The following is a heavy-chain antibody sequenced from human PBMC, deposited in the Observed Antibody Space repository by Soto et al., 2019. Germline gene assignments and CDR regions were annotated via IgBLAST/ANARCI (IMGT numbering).Heavy chain of an antibody. V-gene: IGHV1-69*12. D-gene: IGHD1-7*01. CDR2: IIPIFGTA. Sequence: QVQLVQSGAEVKKPGSSVKVSCKASGGTFSSYAISWVRQAPGQGLEWMGGIIPIFGTANYAQKFQGRVTITAAESTSTANRELSSWRSEERAVNYCARGKLDGMDVWGQGTTVTVSS. CDR3: ARGKLDGMDV. J-gene: IGHJ6*02. CDR1: GGTFSSYA.